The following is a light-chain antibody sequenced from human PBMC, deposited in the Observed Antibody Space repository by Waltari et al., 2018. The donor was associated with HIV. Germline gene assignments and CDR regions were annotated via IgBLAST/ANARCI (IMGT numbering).Light chain of an antibody. J-gene: IGKJ4*01. Sequence: DIQMTQSPSSVAASVGDTVTITCRASRHSNVWLAWYQQKPGKGPRLLIYGAPTLTSGVPARFSGSGCGTDFTLTITSLQPEDCGICYCQQSASTPFTFGGGTKVESK. CDR3: QQSASTPFT. CDR1: RHSNVW. V-gene: IGKV1-12*01. CDR2: GAP.